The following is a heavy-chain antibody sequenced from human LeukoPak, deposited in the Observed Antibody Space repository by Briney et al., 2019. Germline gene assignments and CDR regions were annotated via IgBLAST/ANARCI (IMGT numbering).Heavy chain of an antibody. D-gene: IGHD6-19*01. V-gene: IGHV1-69*05. CDR2: IIPIFGTA. Sequence: ASVKVSCKASGGTFSSYAISWVRQAPGQGLEWMGGIIPIFGTANYAQKFQGRVTMTRNTSISTAYMELSSLRSEDTAVYYCARKYSSGWKLSVFQHWGQGTLVTVSS. CDR3: ARKYSSGWKLSVFQH. CDR1: GGTFSSYA. J-gene: IGHJ1*01.